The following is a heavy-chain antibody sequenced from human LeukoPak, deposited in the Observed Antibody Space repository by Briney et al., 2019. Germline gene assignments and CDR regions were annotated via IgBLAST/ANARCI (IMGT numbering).Heavy chain of an antibody. CDR1: GGSFSAYY. J-gene: IGHJ4*02. Sequence: PSETLSLTCAVYGGSFSAYYWNWIRQPPGKGLEWIGEINHSGSTNYNPSLKSRVTISVDTSKNQFSLKLSSVTAADTAVYYCARGDPTARASDYWGQGTLVTVSS. CDR2: INHSGST. V-gene: IGHV4-34*01. D-gene: IGHD6-6*01. CDR3: ARGDPTARASDY.